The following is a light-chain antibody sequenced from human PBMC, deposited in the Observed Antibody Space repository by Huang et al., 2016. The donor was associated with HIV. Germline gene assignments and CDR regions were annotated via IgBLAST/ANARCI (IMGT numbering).Light chain of an antibody. V-gene: IGKV3-15*01. CDR2: GAS. J-gene: IGKJ1*01. CDR1: QIISTN. Sequence: EIVMTQSPAPLSVSPGERVTLSCRASQIISTNLAWYQQKPGQTPRLLIYGASTRATAIPARFSAGGSGTEFTLTISSLQSEDFAVYYCQQYNSWPRTFGQGTKVEIK. CDR3: QQYNSWPRT.